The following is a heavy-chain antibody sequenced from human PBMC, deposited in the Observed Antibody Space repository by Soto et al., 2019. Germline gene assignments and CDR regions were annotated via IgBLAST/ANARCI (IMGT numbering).Heavy chain of an antibody. V-gene: IGHV3-72*01. J-gene: IGHJ4*02. Sequence: EVQLVESGGGLVQPGGSLRLSCAASGFTFSAHYMDWVRQAPGKGLEWGGRIKNKANSYTTEYAASVEGRFTISRKNSQNSLYLQMNSLKTEDTAVYYCARVSLVGPSGGRYFDYWGQGSQVAVSS. CDR1: GFTFSAHY. D-gene: IGHD1-26*01. CDR3: ARVSLVGPSGGRYFDY. CDR2: IKNKANSYTT.